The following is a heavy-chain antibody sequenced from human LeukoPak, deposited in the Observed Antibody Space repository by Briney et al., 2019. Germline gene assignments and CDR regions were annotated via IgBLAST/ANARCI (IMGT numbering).Heavy chain of an antibody. Sequence: ASVKVSCKASGYTFTGYYMHWVRQAPGQGLEWMGWINPNSGGTNYAQKFQGRVTVTRDTSTSTVHMELNGLRSEDTAVYYCARDQEGFDYWGQGTLVTVSS. V-gene: IGHV1-2*02. J-gene: IGHJ4*02. CDR3: ARDQEGFDY. CDR2: INPNSGGT. CDR1: GYTFTGYY.